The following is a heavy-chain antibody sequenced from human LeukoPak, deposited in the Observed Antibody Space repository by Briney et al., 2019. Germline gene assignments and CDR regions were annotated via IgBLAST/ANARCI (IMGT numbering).Heavy chain of an antibody. D-gene: IGHD1-26*01. CDR2: IDKKDKGYATAT. J-gene: IGHJ5*02. CDR3: TRDSGTYNRFDP. Sequence: GGSLRLSCAASGFTFSGSAIHWVRQSSGKGLEWVGQIDKKDKGYATATAYAASVKGRFTISRDDSINTAYLQMKSLKTEDTALYYCTRDSGTYNRFDPWGQGTLVTVSS. V-gene: IGHV3-73*01. CDR1: GFTFSGSA.